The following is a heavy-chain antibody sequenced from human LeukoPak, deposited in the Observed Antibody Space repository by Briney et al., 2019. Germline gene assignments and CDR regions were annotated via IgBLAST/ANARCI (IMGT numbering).Heavy chain of an antibody. CDR3: ARVEYGGNFDY. CDR1: GGSISSYY. CDR2: IYYSGST. V-gene: IGHV4-59*01. D-gene: IGHD4-23*01. J-gene: IGHJ4*02. Sequence: PSETLSLTXTVSGGSISSYYWSWIRQSPGKGLEWLGYIYYSGSTNYNPSLKSRVTISVDTSKNQFSLKLSSVTAADTAVYYCARVEYGGNFDYWGQGTLVTVSS.